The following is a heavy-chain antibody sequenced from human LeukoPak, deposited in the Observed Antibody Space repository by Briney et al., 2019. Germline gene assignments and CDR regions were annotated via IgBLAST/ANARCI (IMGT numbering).Heavy chain of an antibody. Sequence: GGSLRLSCTASEFTFGDYAISWVRQAPGKGLEWVGRIKSKTDGGTTDYAAPVKGRFTISRDDSKNTLYLQMNSLKTEDTAVYYCTTYLRSSGGFDYWGLGTLVTVSS. D-gene: IGHD2/OR15-2a*01. CDR1: EFTFGDYA. V-gene: IGHV3-15*01. J-gene: IGHJ4*02. CDR3: TTYLRSSGGFDY. CDR2: IKSKTDGGTT.